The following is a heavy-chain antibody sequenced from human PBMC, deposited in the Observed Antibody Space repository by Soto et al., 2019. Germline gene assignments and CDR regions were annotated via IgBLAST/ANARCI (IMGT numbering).Heavy chain of an antibody. CDR3: ARDGLWFGEFVDY. Sequence: GGSLRLSCAASGFTFSDYYMSWIRQAPGKGLEWVSYISRDGNTIYYADSVKGRFTISRDNAKNSLYLQMNSLGAEDTAVYYCARDGLWFGEFVDYWGQGTLVTVSS. V-gene: IGHV3-11*01. D-gene: IGHD3-10*01. CDR2: ISRDGNTI. J-gene: IGHJ4*02. CDR1: GFTFSDYY.